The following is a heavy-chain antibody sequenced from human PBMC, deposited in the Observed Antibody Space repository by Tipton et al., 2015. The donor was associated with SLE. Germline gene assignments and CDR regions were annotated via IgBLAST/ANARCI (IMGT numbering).Heavy chain of an antibody. D-gene: IGHD6-19*01. J-gene: IGHJ4*02. CDR1: GFTFTPSG. V-gene: IGHV3-30*02. CDR3: ATYNSGWY. Sequence: SLRLSCAASGFTFTPSGIHWVRQAPGKGLEWVTFIRYDASNKYYADSVKGRFTISRDNFKNTVYLQMNSLRVEDTAVYYCATYNSGWYWGQGTLVTVSS. CDR2: IRYDASNK.